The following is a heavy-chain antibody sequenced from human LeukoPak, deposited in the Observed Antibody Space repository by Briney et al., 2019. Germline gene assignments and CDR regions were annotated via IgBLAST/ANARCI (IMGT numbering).Heavy chain of an antibody. CDR1: GFTFSSYG. CDR2: IWYDGSNK. CDR3: AKDLERYGDYSF. Sequence: GGSLRLSCAASGFTFSSYGMHWVRQAPGKGLEWVAVIWYDGSNKYYADSVKGRFTISRDNSKNTLYLQMNSLRAEDTAVYYCAKDLERYGDYSFWGQGTLVTVSS. D-gene: IGHD4-17*01. V-gene: IGHV3-33*06. J-gene: IGHJ4*02.